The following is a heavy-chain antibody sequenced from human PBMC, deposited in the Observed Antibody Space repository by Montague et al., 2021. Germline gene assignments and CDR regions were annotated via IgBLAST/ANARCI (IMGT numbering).Heavy chain of an antibody. J-gene: IGHJ1*01. V-gene: IGHV3-23*01. D-gene: IGHD1-1*01. Sequence: SLRLSCAASGFPFSRYSISLFRQAPGKGLEWVSTLTSNGAYTYHPHALEGRFTISRDNSKNTLYLQMNSLRVEDTAVYFCANEGTTSPGYLEYWGQGTLVTVSS. CDR2: LTSNGAYT. CDR1: GFPFSRYS. CDR3: ANEGTTSPGYLEY.